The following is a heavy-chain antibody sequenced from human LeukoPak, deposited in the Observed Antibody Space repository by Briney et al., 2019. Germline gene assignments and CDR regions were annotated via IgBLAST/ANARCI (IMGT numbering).Heavy chain of an antibody. V-gene: IGHV4-30-4*01. Sequence: SETLSLTCTVSGGSISSGDYYWSWIRQPPGKGLEWIGYIYYSGSTYYNPSLKSRVTISVDTSKNQFSLKLNSVTAADTAVYYCARVAVAYDFLNWSDPWGQGTLVTVSS. D-gene: IGHD3-3*01. CDR1: GGSISSGDYY. J-gene: IGHJ5*02. CDR3: ARVAVAYDFLNWSDP. CDR2: IYYSGST.